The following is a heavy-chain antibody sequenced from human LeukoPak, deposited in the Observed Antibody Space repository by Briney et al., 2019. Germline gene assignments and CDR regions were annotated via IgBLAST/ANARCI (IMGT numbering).Heavy chain of an antibody. Sequence: SETLSLTCSVSGVSITSGYQWAWIRQSPGKGLEWIGSIYHSGSAHYNPSLKSRATISVDTSRNQFSLRLSSVTAADTAVYYCARDPRWLTPDCTSTSCYENYFDPWGQGTLVTVAS. V-gene: IGHV4-38-2*02. J-gene: IGHJ5*02. D-gene: IGHD2-2*01. CDR2: IYHSGSA. CDR1: GVSITSGYQ. CDR3: ARDPRWLTPDCTSTSCYENYFDP.